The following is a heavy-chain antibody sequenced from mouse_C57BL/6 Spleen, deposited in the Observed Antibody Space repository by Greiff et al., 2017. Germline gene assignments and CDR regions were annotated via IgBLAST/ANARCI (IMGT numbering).Heavy chain of an antibody. V-gene: IGHV1-15*01. CDR3: TRKYPRPYWYFDV. CDR1: GYTFTDYE. J-gene: IGHJ1*03. D-gene: IGHD2-10*02. CDR2: IDPETGGT. Sequence: VKLQQSGAELVRPGASVTLSCKASGYTFTDYEMHWVKQTPVHGLEWIGAIDPETGGTAYNQKFKGKAILTADKSSSTAYMELRSLTSEDSAVYYCTRKYPRPYWYFDVWGTGTTVTVSS.